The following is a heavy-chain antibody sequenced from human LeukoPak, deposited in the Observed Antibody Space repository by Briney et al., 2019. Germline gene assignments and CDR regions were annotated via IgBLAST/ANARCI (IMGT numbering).Heavy chain of an antibody. CDR2: INHSGST. J-gene: IGHJ5*02. CDR3: ARGIAVAGTRFDP. CDR1: GGSFSGYY. V-gene: IGHV4-34*01. D-gene: IGHD6-19*01. Sequence: SETLSLTCAVYGGSFSGYYWSWIRQPPGKGLEWIGEINHSGSTNYNPSLKSRVTISVDTSKNQFSLKLSSVTAADTAVYCCARGIAVAGTRFDPWGQGTLVTVSS.